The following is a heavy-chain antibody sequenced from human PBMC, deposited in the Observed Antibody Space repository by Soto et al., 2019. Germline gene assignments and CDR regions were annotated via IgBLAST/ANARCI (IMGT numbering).Heavy chain of an antibody. J-gene: IGHJ4*02. Sequence: QVQLVQSGAEVKKPGASVKVSCKASGYTFTSYAMHWVRQAPGQRLEWMGWINAGNGNTKYSQKFQGRVTITRDTSARTAYRELSSLRSEDTAVYYCATYLVGAVDYWGQGTLVTVSS. CDR1: GYTFTSYA. V-gene: IGHV1-3*01. D-gene: IGHD1-26*01. CDR3: ATYLVGAVDY. CDR2: INAGNGNT.